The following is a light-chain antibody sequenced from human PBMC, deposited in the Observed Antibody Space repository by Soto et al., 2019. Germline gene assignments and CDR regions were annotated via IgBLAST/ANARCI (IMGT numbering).Light chain of an antibody. J-gene: IGLJ1*01. CDR1: SSDVGGYNR. CDR3: YSYRSGSAHV. V-gene: IGLV2-14*01. Sequence: QSVLTQPASVSGSPGQSITISCTGTSSDVGGYNRVSWYQQHPDKAPKLIIYEVTNRPSGISNRFSGSKSGDTASLTISGLQAEDEADYYCYSYRSGSAHVFGTGPKVTVL. CDR2: EVT.